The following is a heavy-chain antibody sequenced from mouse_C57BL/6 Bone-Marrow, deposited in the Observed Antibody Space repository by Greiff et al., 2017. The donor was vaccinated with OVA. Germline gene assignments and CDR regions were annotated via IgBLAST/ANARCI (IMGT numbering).Heavy chain of an antibody. V-gene: IGHV1-18*01. CDR2: INPNNGGT. J-gene: IGHJ3*01. CDR1: GYTFTDYN. Sequence: EVQLQQSGPELVKPGASVKIPCKASGYTFTDYNMDWVKQSHGKSLEWIGDINPNNGGTIYNQKFKGKATLTVDKSSSTAYMELRSLTSEDTAVYYCARLGNPAWFAYWGQGTLVTVSA. CDR3: ARLGNPAWFAY. D-gene: IGHD2-1*01.